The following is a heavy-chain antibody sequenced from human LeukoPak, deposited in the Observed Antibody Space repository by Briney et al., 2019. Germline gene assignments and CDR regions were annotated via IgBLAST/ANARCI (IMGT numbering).Heavy chain of an antibody. CDR2: INSDGSAT. J-gene: IGHJ4*02. D-gene: IGHD3-16*02. CDR1: GFTFSSYW. Sequence: PGGSLRLSCAASGFTFSSYWMHWVRQAPGKGLVWVSRINSDGSATAYADSVKGRFTISRDNAENTLYLQMNSLRAEDTAVYYCARGTAGYHSSYFDYWGQGTLVTVSS. V-gene: IGHV3-74*01. CDR3: ARGTAGYHSSYFDY.